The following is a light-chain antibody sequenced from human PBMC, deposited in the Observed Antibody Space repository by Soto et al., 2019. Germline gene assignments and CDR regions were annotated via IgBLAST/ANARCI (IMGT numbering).Light chain of an antibody. J-gene: IGKJ2*01. Sequence: DIQMTQSPSSLSASVGDRVTIPCRASQSIDKYLNWYQQKPGKAPELLVYAASSLQPGVPSRFSGSRSGTDFTLTISSLQPEDFATYYCQQSYSTPHTFGPGTRLEIK. CDR2: AAS. CDR3: QQSYSTPHT. CDR1: QSIDKY. V-gene: IGKV1-39*01.